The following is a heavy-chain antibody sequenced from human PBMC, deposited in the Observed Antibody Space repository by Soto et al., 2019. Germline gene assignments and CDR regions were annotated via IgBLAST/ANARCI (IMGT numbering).Heavy chain of an antibody. D-gene: IGHD3-10*01. CDR2: INWNGGST. V-gene: IGHV3-20*01. CDR1: GFTFDDYG. J-gene: IGHJ4*02. CDR3: ARDRSYYYGSGSYKPYYFDY. Sequence: EVQLVESGGGVVRPGGSLRLSCAASGFTFDDYGMSWVRQAPGKGLEWVSGINWNGGSTGYADSVKGRFTISRDNAKNSLYLQMNSLRAEDTALYHCARDRSYYYGSGSYKPYYFDYWGQGTLATVSS.